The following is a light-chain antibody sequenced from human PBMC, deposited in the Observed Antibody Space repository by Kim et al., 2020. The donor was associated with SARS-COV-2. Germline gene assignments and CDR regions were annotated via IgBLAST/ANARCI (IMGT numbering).Light chain of an antibody. CDR2: DAS. J-gene: IGKJ4*01. V-gene: IGKV3-20*01. CDR3: QQYGNSPLT. Sequence: SPGEGATRSCRAMPSVGSNYLAWYQQKPGQAPRLLILDASTRATGIPDRFSGSGSGTDFTLTINRLEPEDFAVYYCQQYGNSPLTFGGGTKVEIK. CDR1: PSVGSNY.